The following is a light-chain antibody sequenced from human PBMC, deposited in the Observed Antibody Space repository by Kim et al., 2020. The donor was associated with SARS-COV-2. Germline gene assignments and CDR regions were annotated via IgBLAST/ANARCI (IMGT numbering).Light chain of an antibody. CDR1: SNNVGFQG. V-gene: IGLV10-54*01. Sequence: QTGSLICLVNSNNVGFQGAVWLQQPQGHPPKLLSYRGNNRPPGISERFSASRSGNTASLTITLLQPEDEADYYCSAWDGSLNAWVFGGGTQLTVL. CDR2: RGN. J-gene: IGLJ3*02. CDR3: SAWDGSLNAWV.